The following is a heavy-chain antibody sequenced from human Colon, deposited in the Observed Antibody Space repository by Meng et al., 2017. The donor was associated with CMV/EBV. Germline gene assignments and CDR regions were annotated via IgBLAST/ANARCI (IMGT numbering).Heavy chain of an antibody. CDR2: ISSSGSTI. J-gene: IGHJ3*02. V-gene: IGHV3-11*04. CDR1: GFTFSDYS. Sequence: GESLKLSCAASGFTFSDYSMSWIRQAPGKGLEWVSYISSSGSTIYYADSVKGRFTISRDNAKNSRYLQMNSLRAEDTAGYDCARECTDEYDSSGSSVGPFDIWGQGTMVTVSS. CDR3: ARECTDEYDSSGSSVGPFDI. D-gene: IGHD3-22*01.